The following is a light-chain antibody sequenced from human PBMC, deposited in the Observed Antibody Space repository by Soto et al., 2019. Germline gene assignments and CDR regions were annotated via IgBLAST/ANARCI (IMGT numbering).Light chain of an antibody. J-gene: IGKJ1*01. CDR1: QSITNNY. CDR3: QQYGRSGT. CDR2: GAS. V-gene: IGKV3-20*01. Sequence: EIVLTQSPGTLSLSTGETTSLSCRASQSITNNYLAWYQQKPGQPPRLLIYGASSRATGIPDRFRGSGSGTDFTLTISKVEAEDFAVYYCQQYGRSGTFGQGTKVEIK.